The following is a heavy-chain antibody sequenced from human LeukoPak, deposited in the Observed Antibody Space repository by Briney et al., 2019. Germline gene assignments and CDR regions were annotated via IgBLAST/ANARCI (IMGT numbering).Heavy chain of an antibody. CDR3: PRGAFNYGSGSDY. Sequence: GASVKVSCKASGYTVINSYMHWVRQDPGQGLEWMGTIVPNGGSTSYAQKFQGRVTMTADTSTGTVYMDLRSLTSDDTAVYYCPRGAFNYGSGSDYWGQGTLITVSS. D-gene: IGHD3-16*01. V-gene: IGHV1-46*01. CDR1: GYTVINSY. CDR2: IVPNGGST. J-gene: IGHJ4*02.